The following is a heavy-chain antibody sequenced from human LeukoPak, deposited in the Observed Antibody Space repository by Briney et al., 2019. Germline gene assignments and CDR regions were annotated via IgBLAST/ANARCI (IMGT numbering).Heavy chain of an antibody. V-gene: IGHV3-30*02. D-gene: IGHD2-15*01. CDR2: IRYDGSNK. CDR1: GFTFSSCA. CDR3: AKNSGSYYDGGNFDY. J-gene: IGHJ4*02. Sequence: GGSLRLSCAASGFTFSSCAMHWVRQAPGKGLEWVAFIRYDGSNKYYADSVKGRFTISRDNSKNTLYLQMNSLRAEDTAVYYCAKNSGSYYDGGNFDYWGQGTLVTVSS.